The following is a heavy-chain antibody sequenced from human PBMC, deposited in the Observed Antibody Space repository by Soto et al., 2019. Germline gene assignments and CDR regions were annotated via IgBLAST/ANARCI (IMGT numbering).Heavy chain of an antibody. J-gene: IGHJ3*02. Sequence: QVQLQQWGAGLLKPSETLSLTCAVYGGFVSSGNYCWSRIRPPPGQGLEGIGEMSHSGGTNFNPSLKSQVTLSLDTPTNQLSLKMSSVTAADPALYYCARVERGTATTGVDAFDIWGPGTMVTVSS. D-gene: IGHD1-1*01. CDR1: GGFVSSGNYC. V-gene: IGHV4-34*01. CDR3: ARVERGTATTGVDAFDI. CDR2: MSHSGGT.